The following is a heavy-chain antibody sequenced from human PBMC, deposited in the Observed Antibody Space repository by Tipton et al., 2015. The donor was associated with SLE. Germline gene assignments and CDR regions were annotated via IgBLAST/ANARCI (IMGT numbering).Heavy chain of an antibody. Sequence: TLSLTCTVSGGSISSYYWSWIRQPSGKGLEWIGYIYYSGSTNYNPSRKSRVTISVDTSKNQFSLKLSSVTAADTAVYYCARGSLSIGGASYYMDVWGKGTTVTVSS. J-gene: IGHJ6*03. D-gene: IGHD1-26*01. CDR3: ARGSLSIGGASYYMDV. CDR2: IYYSGST. CDR1: GGSISSYY. V-gene: IGHV4-59*12.